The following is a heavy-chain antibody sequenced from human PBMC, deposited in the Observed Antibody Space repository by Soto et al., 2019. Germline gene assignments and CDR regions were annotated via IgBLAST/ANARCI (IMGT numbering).Heavy chain of an antibody. CDR2: ISGSGGST. J-gene: IGHJ4*02. D-gene: IGHD3-22*01. CDR3: AKAGRSHYYDSSGYYPPEY. Sequence: GGSLRLSCAASGFTFSSYAMSWVRQAPGKGLEWVSAISGSGGSTYYADSVKGRFTISRDNSKNTLYLQMNSLRAEDTAVYYCAKAGRSHYYDSSGYYPPEYWGQGTLVTVSS. V-gene: IGHV3-23*01. CDR1: GFTFSSYA.